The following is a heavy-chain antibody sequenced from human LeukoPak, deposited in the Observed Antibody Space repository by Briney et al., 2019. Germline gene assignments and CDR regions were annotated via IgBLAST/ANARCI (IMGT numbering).Heavy chain of an antibody. Sequence: SETLSLTCTVSGGSISSSSYYWGWIRQPPGKGLEWIGYIYYSGSTNYNPSLKSRVTISVDTSKNQFSLKLSSVTAADTAVYYCARGTYCGGDCYYFDYWGQGTLVTVSS. CDR3: ARGTYCGGDCYYFDY. CDR1: GGSISSSSYY. J-gene: IGHJ4*02. D-gene: IGHD2-21*02. CDR2: IYYSGST. V-gene: IGHV4-61*05.